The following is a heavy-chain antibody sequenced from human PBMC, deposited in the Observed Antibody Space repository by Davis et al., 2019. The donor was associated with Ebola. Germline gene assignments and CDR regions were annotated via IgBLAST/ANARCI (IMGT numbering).Heavy chain of an antibody. CDR2: IWYDGSNK. CDR1: GFTFSSYG. Sequence: GESLKISCAASGFTFSSYGMHWVRQAPGKGLEWVAVIWYDGSNKYYADSEKGRFTISRDNSKNTLYLQMNSLRAEDTAVYYCAKRAGYSSSWYFEFGYWGQGTLVTVSS. CDR3: AKRAGYSSSWYFEFGY. D-gene: IGHD6-13*01. J-gene: IGHJ4*02. V-gene: IGHV3-33*06.